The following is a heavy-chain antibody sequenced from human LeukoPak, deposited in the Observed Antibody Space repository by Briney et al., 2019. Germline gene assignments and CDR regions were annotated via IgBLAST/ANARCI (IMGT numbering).Heavy chain of an antibody. V-gene: IGHV3-48*03. CDR3: ARGSYDSSGYYSHH. D-gene: IGHD3-22*01. Sequence: GGSLRLSCAASGFTFSSYEMNWVRQAPGKGLEWVSYISSSGSTIYYADSVKGRFTISRDNAKNSLYLQMNSLRAEDTAVYYCARGSYDSSGYYSHHWGREPWSPSPQ. J-gene: IGHJ1*01. CDR1: GFTFSSYE. CDR2: ISSSGSTI.